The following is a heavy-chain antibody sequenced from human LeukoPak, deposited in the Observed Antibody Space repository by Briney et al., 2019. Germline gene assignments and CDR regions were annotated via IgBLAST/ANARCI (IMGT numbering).Heavy chain of an antibody. J-gene: IGHJ4*02. CDR3: AKEVGSGIDY. CDR1: GFTFSSYG. Sequence: PGRSLRLSCAASGFTFSSYGMHWVRQAPGKGLEWVAVISYDGSNKYYADSVKGRFTISRDNSKNTLYLQMNSLRAEDTAVYYCAKEVGSGIDYWGQGTLVTDSS. D-gene: IGHD6-19*01. V-gene: IGHV3-30*18. CDR2: ISYDGSNK.